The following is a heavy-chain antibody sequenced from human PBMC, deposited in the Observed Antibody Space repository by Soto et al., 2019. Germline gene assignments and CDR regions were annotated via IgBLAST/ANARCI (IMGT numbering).Heavy chain of an antibody. CDR3: ARALNRGLHLGELSPKDDAFDI. D-gene: IGHD3-16*02. CDR1: GYTFTSYY. Sequence: ASVKVSCKASGYTFTSYYMHWVRQAPGQGLEWMGIINASGGSTSYAQKFQGRVTMTRDTSTSTVYMELSSLRSEDTAVYYCARALNRGLHLGELSPKDDAFDIWGQGTMVTVSS. J-gene: IGHJ3*02. CDR2: INASGGST. V-gene: IGHV1-46*03.